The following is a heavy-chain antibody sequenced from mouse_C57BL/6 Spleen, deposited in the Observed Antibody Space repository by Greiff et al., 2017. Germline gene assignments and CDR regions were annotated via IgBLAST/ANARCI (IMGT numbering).Heavy chain of an antibody. Sequence: EVKLVESGGGLVKPGGSLKLSCAASGFTFSSYAMSWVRQTPEKRLEWVATISDGGSYTYYPDNVKGRFTISRDNAKNNLYLQMSHLKSEDTAMYYCAREHGNFWYFDVWGTGTTVTVSS. D-gene: IGHD2-1*01. CDR2: ISDGGSYT. J-gene: IGHJ1*03. CDR3: AREHGNFWYFDV. CDR1: GFTFSSYA. V-gene: IGHV5-4*01.